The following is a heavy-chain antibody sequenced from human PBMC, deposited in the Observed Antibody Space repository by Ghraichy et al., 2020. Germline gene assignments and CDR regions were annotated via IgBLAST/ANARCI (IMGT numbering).Heavy chain of an antibody. CDR3: AREDSVVPAAMSDY. J-gene: IGHJ4*02. CDR1: GFSFSSSS. Sequence: GGSLRLSCAASGFSFSSSSMTWVRQAPGEGLEWVSSINSRSSSIYYADSVKGRFTIARDNAYNSLYMQRNSLGAEDTAVYYCAREDSVVPAAMSDYWGQGTLVTISS. CDR2: INSRSSSI. D-gene: IGHD2-2*01. V-gene: IGHV3-21*01.